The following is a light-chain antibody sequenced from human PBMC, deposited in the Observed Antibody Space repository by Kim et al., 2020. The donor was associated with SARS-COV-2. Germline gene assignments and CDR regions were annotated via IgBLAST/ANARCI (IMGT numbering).Light chain of an antibody. J-gene: IGLJ1*01. Sequence: SSELTQDPAVSVALGQTVRITCQGDSLRSYYASWYQQKPGQAPVFVIYGKNNRPSGIPDRFSGSSSGNTASLTITGAQAEDEADYYCNSRDSSGNHYVFG. V-gene: IGLV3-19*01. CDR3: NSRDSSGNHYV. CDR1: SLRSYY. CDR2: GKN.